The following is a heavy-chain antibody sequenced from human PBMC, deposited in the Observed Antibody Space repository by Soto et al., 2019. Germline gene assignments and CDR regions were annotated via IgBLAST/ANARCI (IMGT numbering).Heavy chain of an antibody. Sequence: QVQLQQWGAGLLKPSETLSLTCAVYGGSFSGYYWSWIRQPPGKGLEWIGEINHSGSTNYNPSLKSRVTISVDTSRNQFSLRLSSVTAADTAVYFCARGTRDLNAFDIWGQGTMVTVSS. CDR3: ARGTRDLNAFDI. J-gene: IGHJ3*02. CDR2: INHSGST. V-gene: IGHV4-34*01. CDR1: GGSFSGYY.